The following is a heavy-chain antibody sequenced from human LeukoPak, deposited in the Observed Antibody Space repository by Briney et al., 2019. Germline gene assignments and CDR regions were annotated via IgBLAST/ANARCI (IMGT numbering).Heavy chain of an antibody. V-gene: IGHV1-18*01. CDR1: GYTFTRYG. Sequence: GASVKVSCTASGYTFTRYGISWVRQAPGQGLEWMGWISGYNGNIKYQQKLQGRVTMTTDTSTSTAYMELRSLRSDDTAVYYCARDCSGGSCYDGVDYWGQGTLVTVSS. D-gene: IGHD2-15*01. CDR3: ARDCSGGSCYDGVDY. J-gene: IGHJ4*02. CDR2: ISGYNGNI.